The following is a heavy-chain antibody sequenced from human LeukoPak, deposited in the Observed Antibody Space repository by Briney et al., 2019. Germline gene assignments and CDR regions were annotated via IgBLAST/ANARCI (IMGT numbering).Heavy chain of an antibody. CDR2: IYTSGST. CDR3: ARDIPTAYCSVGSCYFDY. J-gene: IGHJ4*02. V-gene: IGHV4-61*02. Sequence: PSETLSLTCTVSGGSINSGSYYWTWIRQPAGKGLEWIGRIYTSGSTDYNPSLKSRVTISLDTSKNQFSLKLFSVTAADTAVYYCARDIPTAYCSVGSCYFDYWGQGSLVTVSS. CDR1: GGSINSGSYY. D-gene: IGHD2-15*01.